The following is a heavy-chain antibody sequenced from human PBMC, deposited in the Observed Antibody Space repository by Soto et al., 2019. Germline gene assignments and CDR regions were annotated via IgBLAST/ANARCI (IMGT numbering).Heavy chain of an antibody. V-gene: IGHV3-23*01. CDR1: GFTFGSFA. D-gene: IGHD6-13*01. CDR3: AKDIEQQLVYFQH. J-gene: IGHJ1*01. Sequence: PGGSLRLSCAASGFTFGSFALGWVRQAPGKGLEWVSAISGSGGSTYYADSVKGRFTISRDNSKNTLYLQMNSLRAEDTAVYYCAKDIEQQLVYFQHWGQGTLVTVSS. CDR2: ISGSGGST.